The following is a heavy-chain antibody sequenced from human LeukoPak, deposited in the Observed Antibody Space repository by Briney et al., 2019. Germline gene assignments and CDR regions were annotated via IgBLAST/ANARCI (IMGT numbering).Heavy chain of an antibody. V-gene: IGHV3-9*01. CDR1: GFTFDDYV. Sequence: GGSLRLSCAASGFTFDDYVMNWVRQAPGKGLEWVSGISWNSGSIGYADSVKGRFTISRDNAKSSLYLQMNSLRAEDTALYYCIKGGAYHLGDAFDIWGQGTMVTVSS. CDR3: IKGGAYHLGDAFDI. J-gene: IGHJ3*02. CDR2: ISWNSGSI. D-gene: IGHD1-14*01.